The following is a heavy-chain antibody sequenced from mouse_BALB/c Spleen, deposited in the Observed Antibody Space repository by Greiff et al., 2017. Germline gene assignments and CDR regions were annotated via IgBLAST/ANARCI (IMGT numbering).Heavy chain of an antibody. Sequence: QVQLQQPGAELVKPGASVKLSCKASGYTFTSYWMHWVKQRPGQGLEWIGEINPSNGRTNYNEKFKSKATLTVDKSSSTAYMQLSSLTSEDSAVYYCAGYDGYSLAYWGQGTLVTVSA. D-gene: IGHD2-3*01. CDR3: AGYDGYSLAY. CDR1: GYTFTSYW. V-gene: IGHV1S81*02. J-gene: IGHJ3*01. CDR2: INPSNGRT.